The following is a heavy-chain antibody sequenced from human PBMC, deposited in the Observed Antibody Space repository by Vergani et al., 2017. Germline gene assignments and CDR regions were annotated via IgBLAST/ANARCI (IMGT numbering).Heavy chain of an antibody. J-gene: IGHJ4*02. CDR3: AKYLRDSTDGLPDS. CDR1: GFTFSNFG. D-gene: IGHD2-21*02. CDR2: IGKDGINI. V-gene: IGHV3-30*02. Sequence: QVQLVESAGGVVQPGGSLRLSCAASGFTFSNFGMHWIRQAPGKGLEWLAYIGKDGINIRYRDAVKGRFIVSRDNSKDLLYLQMDSLRSEDTALYYFAKYLRDSTDGLPDSWGPGTLVIVSS.